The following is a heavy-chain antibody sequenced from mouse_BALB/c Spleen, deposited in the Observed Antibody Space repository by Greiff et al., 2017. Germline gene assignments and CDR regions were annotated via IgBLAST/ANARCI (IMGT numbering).Heavy chain of an antibody. V-gene: IGHV2-9*02. CDR1: GFSLTSYG. J-gene: IGHJ4*01. CDR2: IWAGGST. D-gene: IGHD2-14*01. CDR3: ARDRDRYDVGDYAMDY. Sequence: VKLMESGPGLVAPSQSLSITCTVSGFSLTSYGVHWVRQPPGKGLEWLGVIWAGGSTNYNSALMSRLSISKDNSKSQVFLKMNSLQTDDTAMYYCARDRDRYDVGDYAMDYWGQGTSVTVSS.